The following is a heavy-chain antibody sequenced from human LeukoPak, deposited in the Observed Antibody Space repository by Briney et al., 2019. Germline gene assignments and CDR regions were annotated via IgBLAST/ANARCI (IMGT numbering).Heavy chain of an antibody. CDR2: ISAYSGDT. J-gene: IGHJ6*02. V-gene: IGHV1-18*01. Sequence: ASVTVSCKASGYTFTSYDINWVRQATGQGLEWMGWISAYSGDTNYAQKFQGRATMTTDTSTSTAYMELRSLRSDDTAVYYCARAVRHSDDPRLTAVYYYYGMDVWGQGTTVTVSS. CDR3: ARAVRHSDDPRLTAVYYYYGMDV. CDR1: GYTFTSYD. D-gene: IGHD2-2*01.